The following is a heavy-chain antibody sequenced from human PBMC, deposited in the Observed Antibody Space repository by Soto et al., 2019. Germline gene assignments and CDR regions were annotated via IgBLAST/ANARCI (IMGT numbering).Heavy chain of an antibody. CDR1: GFTFSSYA. V-gene: IGHV3-23*01. D-gene: IGHD6-19*01. CDR2: ISGSGANT. J-gene: IGHJ4*02. Sequence: EVQLLESAGGLVQPGGSLSLSCAASGFTFSSYAMRWVRQAPGKGLEWVSAISGSGANTYYADSVKGRFTISRDNSENTLFLQLNSLRAEDTAVYYCAKCAGSGWYPDYWGQGTLVTVSS. CDR3: AKCAGSGWYPDY.